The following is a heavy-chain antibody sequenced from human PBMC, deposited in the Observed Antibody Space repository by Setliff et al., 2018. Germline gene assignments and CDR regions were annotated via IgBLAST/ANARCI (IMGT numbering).Heavy chain of an antibody. CDR1: GGTFSSYA. Sequence: GASVKVSCKASGGTFSSYAISWVRQAPGQGLEWMGRITPIFGTANYAQKFQGRVTITRDTSASTAYMELSSLRSEDTAVYYCARGLPYYDILTGYYRTPPDYWGQGTLVTVSS. V-gene: IGHV1-69*05. CDR3: ARGLPYYDILTGYYRTPPDY. CDR2: ITPIFGTA. J-gene: IGHJ4*02. D-gene: IGHD3-9*01.